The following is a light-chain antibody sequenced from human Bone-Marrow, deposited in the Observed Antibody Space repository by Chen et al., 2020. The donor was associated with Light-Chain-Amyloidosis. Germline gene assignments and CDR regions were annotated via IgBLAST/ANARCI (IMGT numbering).Light chain of an antibody. CDR3: QSADSSGTYEVI. CDR1: ALPRKY. J-gene: IGLJ2*01. Sequence: SYELTQPPSVSVSPGQTARITCPGDALPRKYAYWYQQKPGQAPVLVIHRDTERPSGISGRFSGSSSGTTATLTISGVQAEDEADYHCQSADSSGTYEVIFGGGTKLTVL. V-gene: IGLV3-25*03. CDR2: RDT.